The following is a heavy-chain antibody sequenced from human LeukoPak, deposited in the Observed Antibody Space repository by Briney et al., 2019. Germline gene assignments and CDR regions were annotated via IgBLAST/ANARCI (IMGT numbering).Heavy chain of an antibody. J-gene: IGHJ4*02. D-gene: IGHD6-6*01. CDR1: GGSISSYY. Sequence: SETLSLTCTVSGGSISSYYWSWIRQPPGKGLEWIGYIYYSGSTNYNPSLKSRVTISVDTSKNRFSLKLSSVTAADTAVYYCARALAARFDYWGQGTLVTVSS. CDR2: IYYSGST. CDR3: ARALAARFDY. V-gene: IGHV4-59*01.